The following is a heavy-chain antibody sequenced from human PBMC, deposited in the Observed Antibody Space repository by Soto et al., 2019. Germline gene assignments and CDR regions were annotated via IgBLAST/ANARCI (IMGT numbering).Heavy chain of an antibody. J-gene: IGHJ6*02. CDR2: IYHSGSTYYST. V-gene: IGHV4-30-2*01. CDR3: ARVNAILTGYLGPDYRYYYYYGMDV. D-gene: IGHD3-9*01. CDR1: GGSISSGGYS. Sequence: QLQLQESGSGLVKPSQTLSLTCEVSGGSISSGGYSWSWVRQPPGKGLEWIGYIYHSGSTYYSTYYNPSLKSRVTISVDRSKNQFSLKLSSVTAADTAVYYCARVNAILTGYLGPDYRYYYYYGMDVWGQGTTVTVPS.